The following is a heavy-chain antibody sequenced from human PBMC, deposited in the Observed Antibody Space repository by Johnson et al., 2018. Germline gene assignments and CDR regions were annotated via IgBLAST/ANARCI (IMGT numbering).Heavy chain of an antibody. Sequence: QVRLVQSGAEVKKPGASVKVSCKASGYTFTSYDINWVRQATGQGLEWMGWMNPNSGNTGYAQKFQGRVTITRNTSISTAYMELSRLRSEDTAVYYCAKDRSPDYYYYYGMDVWGQGTTVTVSS. CDR1: GYTFTSYD. CDR3: AKDRSPDYYYYYGMDV. J-gene: IGHJ6*02. CDR2: MNPNSGNT. D-gene: IGHD2-15*01. V-gene: IGHV1-8*01.